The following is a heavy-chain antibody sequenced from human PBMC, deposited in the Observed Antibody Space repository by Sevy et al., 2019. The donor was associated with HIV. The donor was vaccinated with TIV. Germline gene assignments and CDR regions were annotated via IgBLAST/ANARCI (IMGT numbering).Heavy chain of an antibody. J-gene: IGHJ6*02. CDR1: GFIFSSYS. Sequence: GGSLRLSCAASGFIFSSYSMNRVRQAPGKGLEWISYISDSSSPRYYADSVKGRFTISRDNAKNSLYLQMNSLTAEDTAVYYCARGLGALPGYYYAMDVWGQGTTVTVSS. V-gene: IGHV3-48*01. D-gene: IGHD6-6*01. CDR3: ARGLGALPGYYYAMDV. CDR2: ISDSSSPR.